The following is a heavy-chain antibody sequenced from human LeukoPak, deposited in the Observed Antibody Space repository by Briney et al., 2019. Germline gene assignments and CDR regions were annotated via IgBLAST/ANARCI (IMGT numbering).Heavy chain of an antibody. CDR1: GYTFSTYA. J-gene: IGHJ4*02. CDR2: INPDAGNT. CDR3: ARGRFYGSGSFFDF. Sequence: GASVKVSCKASGYTFSTYAIHWVRQAPGQGLEWMGWINPDAGNTKYSQKFQGSVTITWDPSASTAYLELSSLTSESPGVYYCARGRFYGSGSFFDFWGQGTLVTVSS. D-gene: IGHD3-10*01. V-gene: IGHV1-3*01.